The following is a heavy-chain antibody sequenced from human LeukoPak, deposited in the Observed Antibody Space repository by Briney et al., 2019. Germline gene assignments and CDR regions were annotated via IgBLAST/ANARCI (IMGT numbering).Heavy chain of an antibody. CDR2: IYHSGSS. Sequence: SETLSLTCTVSGYSISSGFYWGWIRQPPGKGLEWIGSIYHSGSSYYNPSLKSRVTISVDTSKNQFSLKLSSVTAADTAVYYCARGPDDYNNPDAFDIWGQGTMVTVSS. CDR1: GYSISSGFY. V-gene: IGHV4-38-2*02. D-gene: IGHD5-24*01. CDR3: ARGPDDYNNPDAFDI. J-gene: IGHJ3*02.